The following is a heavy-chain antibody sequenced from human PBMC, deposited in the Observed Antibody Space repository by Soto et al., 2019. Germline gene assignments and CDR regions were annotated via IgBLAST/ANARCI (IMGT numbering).Heavy chain of an antibody. Sequence: SETLSLTCTVNGGSLTGYYWSWIRQPPGKGLEWIGNVYDSGSTYYSPSLKGRGTISVDTSKNQFSLKLSSVTAADTAVYFCARLRSGPDNGWYWAFDYWGQGTLVTVSS. CDR1: GGSLTGYY. D-gene: IGHD6-19*01. CDR3: ARLRSGPDNGWYWAFDY. CDR2: VYDSGST. J-gene: IGHJ4*02. V-gene: IGHV4-34*01.